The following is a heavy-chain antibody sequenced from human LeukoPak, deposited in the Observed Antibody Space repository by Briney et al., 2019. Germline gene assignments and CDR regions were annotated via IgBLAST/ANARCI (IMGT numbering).Heavy chain of an antibody. CDR1: GGSITNYY. J-gene: IGHJ6*02. D-gene: IGHD2-2*01. V-gene: IGHV4-4*07. Sequence: PSETLSLTCTVSGGSITNYYWSWIRQPAGKGLEWIGRIYTSGSTSYNPSLKCRVTMSVDTSKNQFSLKLNSVTAADTAVYYCARGCSSTSCWLRMDVWGQGTTVTVSS. CDR3: ARGCSSTSCWLRMDV. CDR2: IYTSGST.